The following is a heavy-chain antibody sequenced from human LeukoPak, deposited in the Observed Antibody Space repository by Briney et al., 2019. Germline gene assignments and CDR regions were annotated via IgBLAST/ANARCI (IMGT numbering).Heavy chain of an antibody. J-gene: IGHJ4*02. V-gene: IGHV1-2*02. Sequence: ASVKVSCKASGYTFTGYYMHWVRQAPGQGLEWMGWINPNSGGTNHAQKFQGRVTMTRDTSISTAYMELSRLRSDDTAVYYCTRGAAAAGPIDYWGQGTLVTVSS. CDR2: INPNSGGT. CDR1: GYTFTGYY. D-gene: IGHD6-13*01. CDR3: TRGAAAAGPIDY.